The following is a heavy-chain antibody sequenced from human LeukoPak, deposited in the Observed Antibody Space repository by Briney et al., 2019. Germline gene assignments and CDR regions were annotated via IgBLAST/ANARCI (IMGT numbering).Heavy chain of an antibody. CDR1: GYTFTGYY. D-gene: IGHD3-3*01. CDR3: ARDLRYYDFMEFPEPLNY. Sequence: GASVKVSCKASGYTFTGYYMHWVRQAPGQGLEWMGWINPNSGGTNYAQKFQGRVTMTRDTSISTAYMELSRLRSDDTAVYYCARDLRYYDFMEFPEPLNYWGQGTLVTVSS. CDR2: INPNSGGT. V-gene: IGHV1-2*02. J-gene: IGHJ4*02.